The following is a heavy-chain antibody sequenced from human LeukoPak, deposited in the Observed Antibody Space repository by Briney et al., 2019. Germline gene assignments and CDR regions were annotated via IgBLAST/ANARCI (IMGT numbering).Heavy chain of an antibody. V-gene: IGHV1-69*13. D-gene: IGHD3-3*01. J-gene: IGHJ4*02. CDR3: ARGRGIAYDFWSGYYPPYFDY. CDR1: GGTFSSYA. Sequence: ASVKVSCKASGGTFSSYAISWVRQAPGQGLEWMGGIIPILGTANYAQKFQGRVTIIADESTSTAYMELSSLRSEDTAVYYCARGRGIAYDFWSGYYPPYFDYWGQGTLVTVSS. CDR2: IIPILGTA.